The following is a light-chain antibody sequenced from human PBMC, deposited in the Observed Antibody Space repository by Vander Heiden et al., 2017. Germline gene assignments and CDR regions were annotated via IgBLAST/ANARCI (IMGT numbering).Light chain of an antibody. CDR3: ASWDDTLGGVI. Sequence: QSVLTQPPSASGTPGQRVTISCSGSFSNIESNAVNWYQQFPGTAPKLLIHSNNERPSGVPNRFSGSKSGTPASLAISGLQSDDEADYYCASWDDTLGGVIFGGGTKLTVI. CDR1: FSNIESNA. V-gene: IGLV1-44*01. J-gene: IGLJ2*01. CDR2: SNN.